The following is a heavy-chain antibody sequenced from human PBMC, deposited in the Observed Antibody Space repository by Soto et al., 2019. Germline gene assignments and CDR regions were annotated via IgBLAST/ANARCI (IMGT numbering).Heavy chain of an antibody. V-gene: IGHV4-4*02. Sequence: SETLSLTCAVPGGSISSSNWWSWVRQPPAKGLEWIGGIYYSGSTYYNPSLKSRVTMSRDTSKNQFSLKLDSVTAADTAVYYCAREVGEVDYSSSSDAFDIWGQGTMVTVPS. CDR2: IYYSGST. J-gene: IGHJ3*02. D-gene: IGHD6-6*01. CDR3: AREVGEVDYSSSSDAFDI. CDR1: GGSISSSNW.